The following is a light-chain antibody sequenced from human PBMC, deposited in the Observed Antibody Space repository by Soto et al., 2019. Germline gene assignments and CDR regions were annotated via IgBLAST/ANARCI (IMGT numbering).Light chain of an antibody. CDR1: QSVSSNY. Sequence: DIVXTQSPXTLSLSAGERATLSCRASQSVSSNYLAWYQQKPGQAPRLLIYGASSRATGIPDRFSGSGSGTDFTLTITGLEPEESAVYYCQQSDRFPYTFGQGTKLEIK. V-gene: IGKV3-20*01. J-gene: IGKJ2*01. CDR3: QQSDRFPYT. CDR2: GAS.